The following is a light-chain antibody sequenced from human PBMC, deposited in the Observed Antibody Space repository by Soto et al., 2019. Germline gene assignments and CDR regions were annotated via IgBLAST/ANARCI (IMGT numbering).Light chain of an antibody. V-gene: IGLV2-14*03. CDR1: NSDVVAYPY. CDR3: SSYATSGTNVI. J-gene: IGLJ2*01. Sequence: QSALTQPASVSGSPGQSITISCTGTNSDVVAYPYVSWYQQHPGNAPKLLIYEVADRPSGVSDRFSGSKSGNTASLTISALQAEDEAVYYCSSYATSGTNVIFGGGTKLTVL. CDR2: EVA.